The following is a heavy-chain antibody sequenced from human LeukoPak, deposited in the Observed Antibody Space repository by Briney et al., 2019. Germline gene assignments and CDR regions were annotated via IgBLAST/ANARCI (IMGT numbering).Heavy chain of an antibody. CDR1: GYTFTSYD. CDR3: ARELDPPSADAFDI. Sequence: GASVKVSCKASGYTFTSYDINWVRQATGQGLEWMGWMNPNSGNTGYAQKFQGRVTITADKSTSTAYMELSSLRSEDTAVYYCARELDPPSADAFDIWGQGTMVTVSS. CDR2: MNPNSGNT. V-gene: IGHV1-8*03. J-gene: IGHJ3*02. D-gene: IGHD6-6*01.